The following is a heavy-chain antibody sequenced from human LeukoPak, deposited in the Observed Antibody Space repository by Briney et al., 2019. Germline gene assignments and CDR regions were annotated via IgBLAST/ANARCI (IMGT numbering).Heavy chain of an antibody. Sequence: GASVKVSCKASGYTFTDYFMNWVRQAPGQGLEWMGWINPNNGDTNYAQKFQGRVTMTRDTSITTAYMELSRLRSDDTAVYYCARDERYDSSGYPFDYWGQGTLVTVSS. CDR2: INPNNGDT. V-gene: IGHV1-2*02. D-gene: IGHD3-22*01. CDR1: GYTFTDYF. CDR3: ARDERYDSSGYPFDY. J-gene: IGHJ4*02.